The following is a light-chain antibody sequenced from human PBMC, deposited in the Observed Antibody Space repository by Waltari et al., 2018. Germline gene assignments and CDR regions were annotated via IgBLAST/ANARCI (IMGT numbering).Light chain of an antibody. CDR1: PRVGTW. CDR3: QQYSSFSP. Sequence: DIQMTQSPSTLSASVVDRVTISCRASPRVGTWFAWYQQKPGKAPKLLIYMASSLERGVPSRLRGSGSWTEFTLTIRSLQPDDFPTYSCQQYSSFSPFGQGTKVDI. J-gene: IGKJ2*01. V-gene: IGKV1-5*03. CDR2: MAS.